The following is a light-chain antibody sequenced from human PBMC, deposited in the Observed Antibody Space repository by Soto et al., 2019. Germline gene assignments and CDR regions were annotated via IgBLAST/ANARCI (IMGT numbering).Light chain of an antibody. Sequence: IVLTQSPATLSVSPGERATLSCRASQSVSSNLAWYQQKPGQAPRLLIYGASIRATGIPARFSGSGSGTEFTLTISSLQPDDFATYYCQQYNSYPWTFGQGTKVDIK. J-gene: IGKJ1*01. V-gene: IGKV3-15*01. CDR3: QQYNSYPWT. CDR2: GAS. CDR1: QSVSSN.